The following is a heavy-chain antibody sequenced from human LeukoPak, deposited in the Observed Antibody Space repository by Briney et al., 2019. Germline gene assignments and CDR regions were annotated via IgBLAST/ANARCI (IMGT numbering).Heavy chain of an antibody. D-gene: IGHD3-22*01. V-gene: IGHV3-11*04. CDR1: GFTFSDYY. Sequence: PGGSLRLSCAASGFTFSDYYMSWIRQAPGKGLEWVSYISSSGSTIYYADSVKGRFTISRDNVEKSLYLQMNSLGAEDTAVYYCASLDSIGYYPDYYYYIDVWGKGTTVTVSS. CDR3: ASLDSIGYYPDYYYYIDV. CDR2: ISSSGSTI. J-gene: IGHJ6*03.